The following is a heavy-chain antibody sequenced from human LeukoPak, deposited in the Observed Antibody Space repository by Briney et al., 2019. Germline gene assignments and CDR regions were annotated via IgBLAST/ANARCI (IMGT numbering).Heavy chain of an antibody. Sequence: GGSLRLSCAASGFTFSSYGMHWVRQAPGKGLEWVAFIRYDGSNKYYADSVKGRFTISRDNSKNTLYLQMNSLRAEDTAVYYCAKFGSDYYYYYMDVWGNGTTVTVSS. V-gene: IGHV3-30*02. D-gene: IGHD3-16*01. CDR1: GFTFSSYG. CDR2: IRYDGSNK. CDR3: AKFGSDYYYYYMDV. J-gene: IGHJ6*03.